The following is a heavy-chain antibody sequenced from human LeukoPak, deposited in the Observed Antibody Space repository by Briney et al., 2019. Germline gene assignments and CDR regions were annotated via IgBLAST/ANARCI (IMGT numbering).Heavy chain of an antibody. CDR3: ARDYRGFTPGWFDD. CDR2: VYDSGST. D-gene: IGHD3-16*02. Sequence: SETLSLTCTVSGVSISGYYWSWLRQSPGKGLEWIGYVYDSGSTNYNPSLWRRVTISMDTSKNQFSLKLSSVTAADTAVYFCARDYRGFTPGWFDDWGQGTLVTVSS. J-gene: IGHJ4*02. CDR1: GVSISGYY. V-gene: IGHV4-59*01.